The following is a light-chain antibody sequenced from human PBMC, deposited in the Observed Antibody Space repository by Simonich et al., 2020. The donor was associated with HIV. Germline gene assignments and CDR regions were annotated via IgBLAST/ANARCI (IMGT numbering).Light chain of an antibody. CDR2: EDN. CDR1: SGSIAGNY. J-gene: IGLJ3*02. Sequence: NFMLTQPHSVSESPGKTVTISCTRSSGSIAGNYVLWYQQRPGSAPTAVIYEDNQRPSGVPARVSGSIDSSSNSASLTISGLKTEDEADYYCQSYDGSNHRVFGGGTKLTVL. V-gene: IGLV6-57*03. CDR3: QSYDGSNHRV.